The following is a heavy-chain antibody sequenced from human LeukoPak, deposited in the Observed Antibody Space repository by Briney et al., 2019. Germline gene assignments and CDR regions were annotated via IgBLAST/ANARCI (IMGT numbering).Heavy chain of an antibody. D-gene: IGHD5-12*01. CDR2: IYPGDSDT. CDR3: ARHHIVGVATKYNWFDP. Sequence: GESLKISCKGSGYSFTNYWIGWVRQMPGKGLEWMGIIYPGDSDTRYSPSFQGQVTISADKSITTAYLQWSSLKASDTAMCYCARHHIVGVATKYNWFDPWGQGTLVTVSS. V-gene: IGHV5-51*01. J-gene: IGHJ5*02. CDR1: GYSFTNYW.